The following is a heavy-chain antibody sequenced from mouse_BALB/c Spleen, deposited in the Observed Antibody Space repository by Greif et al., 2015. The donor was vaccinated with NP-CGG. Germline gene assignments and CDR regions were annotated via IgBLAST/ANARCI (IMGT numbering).Heavy chain of an antibody. CDR2: INPGSGGT. D-gene: IGHD1-1*01. Sequence: QVQLQQSGAELVRPGTSVKVSCKASGYAFTNYLIEWVKQRPGQGLEWIGVINPGSGGTNYNEKFKGKATLTADKSSSTAYMQLSSLTSDDSAVYFCARGGITTGWFAYWGQGTLVTVSA. CDR3: ARGGITTGWFAY. J-gene: IGHJ3*01. CDR1: GYAFTNYL. V-gene: IGHV1-54*01.